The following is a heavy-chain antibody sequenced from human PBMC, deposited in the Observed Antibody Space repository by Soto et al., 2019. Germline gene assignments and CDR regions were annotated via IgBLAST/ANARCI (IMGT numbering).Heavy chain of an antibody. J-gene: IGHJ6*02. CDR2: IYYSGST. V-gene: IGHV4-31*03. D-gene: IGHD6-6*01. Sequence: SETLSLTCTVSGGSISSGGYCWSWIRQHPGKGLEWIGYIYYSGSTYYNPSLKSRVTISVDTSKNQFSLKLSSVTAADTAVYYCARLAKRSIAARPPGMAVWGQGTTVTVSS. CDR3: ARLAKRSIAARPPGMAV. CDR1: GGSISSGGYC.